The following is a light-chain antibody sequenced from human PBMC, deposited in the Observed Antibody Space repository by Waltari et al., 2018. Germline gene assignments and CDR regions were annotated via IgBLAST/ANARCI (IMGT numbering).Light chain of an antibody. CDR3: HSRDASGVGGT. CDR1: SLRSYY. CDR2: DKT. J-gene: IGLJ2*01. Sequence: TQDPAVSVAVGQTVRITCQGDSLRSYYASWYRQRPGQAPILVMYDKTNRPSGVPDRFSGSSSDNTASLTITGAQAEDEAYYYCHSRDASGVGGTFGGGTKLTVL. V-gene: IGLV3-19*01.